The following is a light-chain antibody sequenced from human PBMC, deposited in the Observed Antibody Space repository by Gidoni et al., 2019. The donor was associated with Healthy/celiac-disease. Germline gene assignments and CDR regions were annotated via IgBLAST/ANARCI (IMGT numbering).Light chain of an antibody. J-gene: IGKJ1*01. CDR3: QQYNNWLPWT. CDR2: GAS. Sequence: EIVMTQSPATLSVSPGERATRSCRASQSVSSNLAWYQQKPGLAPRLLIYGASTRATGIPARFSGSRSCTEFTLTISSLQSEDFAVYYCQQYNNWLPWTFGQGTKVEIK. CDR1: QSVSSN. V-gene: IGKV3-15*01.